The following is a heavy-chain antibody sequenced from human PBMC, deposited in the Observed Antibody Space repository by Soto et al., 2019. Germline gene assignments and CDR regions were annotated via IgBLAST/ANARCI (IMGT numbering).Heavy chain of an antibody. J-gene: IGHJ4*02. CDR1: GFTFSSYA. V-gene: IGHV3-23*01. D-gene: IGHD2-15*01. CDR3: ACDLLLLDAFDY. Sequence: EVQLLESGGGLVQPGGSLRLSCAASGFTFSSYAMSWVRQAPGKGLEWVSAISGSGGSTYYADSVKGRFTIARDNSKNTLYLQMTSLRAEDTAVYYCACDLLLLDAFDYWGQGTLVAVSS. CDR2: ISGSGGST.